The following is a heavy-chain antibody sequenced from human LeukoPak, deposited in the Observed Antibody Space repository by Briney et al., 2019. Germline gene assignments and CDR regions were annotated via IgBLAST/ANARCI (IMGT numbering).Heavy chain of an antibody. J-gene: IGHJ4*01. V-gene: IGHV4-59*08. Sequence: SLTXSVSGGSISSXYWSWIRQPPGKGLEWIGYIYYTGSNKYNPSLKSRVTMFVDMSKNQFSLRMSYVNAADTAVYYCARHRAYSSXSPXXYW. CDR1: GGSISSXY. CDR2: IYYTGSN. CDR3: ARHRAYSSXSPXXY. D-gene: IGHD6-6*01.